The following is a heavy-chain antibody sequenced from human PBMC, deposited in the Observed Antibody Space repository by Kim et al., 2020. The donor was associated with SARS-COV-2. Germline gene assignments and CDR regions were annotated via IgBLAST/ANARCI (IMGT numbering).Heavy chain of an antibody. D-gene: IGHD3-9*01. V-gene: IGHV3-48*04. CDR2: ISSSSSTI. Sequence: GGSLRLSCAASGFTFSSYSMDWVRQAPGKGLQWVSYISSSSSTIYYADSVKGRFTISRDNTRNSLYLQLNGLRAEDTAVYFCARDPRNYDLLTGYPNYYYYGMDVWGQGTTVTVSS. CDR1: GFTFSSYS. CDR3: ARDPRNYDLLTGYPNYYYYGMDV. J-gene: IGHJ6*02.